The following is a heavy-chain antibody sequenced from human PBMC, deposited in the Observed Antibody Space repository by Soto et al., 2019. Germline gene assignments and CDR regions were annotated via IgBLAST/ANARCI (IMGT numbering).Heavy chain of an antibody. Sequence: EVQLVESGGGLVQPEGSLRLSCAASGFTFSDHYMDWVRQAPGKGLEWVGRIKNKANSYTTEYAAPGKGRFIISRDHSSTSLFLQRNRLKTDDRAVYYCTVVTLGSSRSSDYWGRGILVTVSS. CDR1: GFTFSDHY. V-gene: IGHV3-72*01. J-gene: IGHJ4*02. D-gene: IGHD2-21*02. CDR3: TVVTLGSSRSSDY. CDR2: IKNKANSYTT.